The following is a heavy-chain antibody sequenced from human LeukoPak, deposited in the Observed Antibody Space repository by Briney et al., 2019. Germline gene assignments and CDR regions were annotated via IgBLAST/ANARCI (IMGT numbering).Heavy chain of an antibody. CDR3: ARKLHPNDY. Sequence: GGSLRLSCAASGFTFSIYAMSWVRQAPGKGLEWVSGISGSGGSTYYADSVKGRFSISRDNSQNTLYLQMNSLRAEDTAVYYCARKLHPNDYWGQGTLVTVSS. CDR1: GFTFSIYA. D-gene: IGHD1-7*01. CDR2: ISGSGGST. V-gene: IGHV3-23*01. J-gene: IGHJ4*02.